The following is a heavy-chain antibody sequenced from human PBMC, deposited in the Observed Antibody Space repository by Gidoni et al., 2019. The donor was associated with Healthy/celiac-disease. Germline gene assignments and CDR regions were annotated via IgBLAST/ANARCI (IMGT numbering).Heavy chain of an antibody. V-gene: IGHV1-18*01. CDR1: GYTFTSYG. CDR3: ARDLRFAAVVVPAAKTGVDY. CDR2: ISAYNGNT. D-gene: IGHD2-2*01. J-gene: IGHJ4*02. Sequence: QVQLVQSGAEVKKPGASVKVSCKASGYTFTSYGISWVRQAPGQGLEWMGWISAYNGNTNYAQKLQSRVTMTTDTSTSTAYMELRSLRSDDTAVYYCARDLRFAAVVVPAAKTGVDYWGQGTLVTVSS.